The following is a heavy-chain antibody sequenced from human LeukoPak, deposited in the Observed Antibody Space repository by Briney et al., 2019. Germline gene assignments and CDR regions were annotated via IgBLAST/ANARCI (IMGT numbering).Heavy chain of an antibody. D-gene: IGHD3-10*01. CDR3: ARAKTTMVRGVITTPIDY. Sequence: ASVKVSCKASGYTFTSYYMHWVRQAPGQGLEWVGIINPSDGSTSYAHKFQGRVTMTRDTSTSTVYMELSSLRSEGTAVYYFARAKTTMVRGVITTPIDYWGQGTLVTVSS. V-gene: IGHV1-46*03. J-gene: IGHJ4*02. CDR1: GYTFTSYY. CDR2: INPSDGST.